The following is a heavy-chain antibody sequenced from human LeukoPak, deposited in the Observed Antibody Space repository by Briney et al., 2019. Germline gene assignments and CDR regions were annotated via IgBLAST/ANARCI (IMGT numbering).Heavy chain of an antibody. CDR1: GGSIRSYY. V-gene: IGHV4-59*01. CDR3: ARGRNDNGGMFFDS. CDR2: ISYSGYT. Sequence: SETLSLTCTVSGGSIRSYYWNWIRQAPGKGLEWVGFISYSGYTSYSPSLKSRVAISVDTAKSQFSLGLNSMTAADTAIYYCARGRNDNGGMFFDSWAQGNLVTVSS. D-gene: IGHD4-23*01. J-gene: IGHJ4*02.